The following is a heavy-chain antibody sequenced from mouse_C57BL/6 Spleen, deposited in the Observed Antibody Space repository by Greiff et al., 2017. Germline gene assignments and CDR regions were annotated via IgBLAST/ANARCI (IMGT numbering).Heavy chain of an antibody. V-gene: IGHV1-59*01. CDR1: GYPFTSSW. J-gene: IGHJ3*01. D-gene: IGHD2-5*01. CDR3: ARGNYSNPLAY. CDR2: IDPSDSYT. Sequence: QVQLQQPGAGLVRPGTSVKLSCKASGYPFTSSWMPWVKQRPGQGLEWIGVIDPSDSYTNYNQKFKGKATLTVDTSSSTAYMQLSSLTSEDSAVYYCARGNYSNPLAYWGQGTLVTVSA.